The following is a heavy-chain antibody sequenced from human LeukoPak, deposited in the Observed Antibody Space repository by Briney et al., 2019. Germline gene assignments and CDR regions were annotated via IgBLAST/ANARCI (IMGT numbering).Heavy chain of an antibody. J-gene: IGHJ6*02. CDR3: ARNAYGAQTPSDV. CDR2: IHSSDVGT. CDR1: GFTFSTYA. V-gene: IGHV3-23*01. D-gene: IGHD4-17*01. Sequence: GGSLRLSCAASGFTFSTYAVNWVRQAPGKGLEWVSFIHSSDVGTFCADSVKGRFTISRDTSKNTLYLQMNSLRAEDTAVYYCARNAYGAQTPSDVWGQGTTVTVSS.